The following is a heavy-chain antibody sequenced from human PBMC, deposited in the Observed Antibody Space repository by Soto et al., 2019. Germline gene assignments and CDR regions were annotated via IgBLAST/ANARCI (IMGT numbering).Heavy chain of an antibody. V-gene: IGHV5-10-1*01. J-gene: IGHJ4*02. Sequence: GESLKISCKGSGYSFAGYWITWVRQKPGKGLEWMGRIDPSDSQTYYSPSFRGHVTISATKSITTVFLQWSSLRASDTAMYYCARQRYDSDTGPNFQYYFDSWGQGTPVTVSS. CDR1: GYSFAGYW. CDR2: IDPSDSQT. D-gene: IGHD3-22*01. CDR3: ARQRYDSDTGPNFQYYFDS.